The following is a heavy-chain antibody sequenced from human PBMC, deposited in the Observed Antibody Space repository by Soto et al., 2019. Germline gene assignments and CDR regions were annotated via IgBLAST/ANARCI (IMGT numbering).Heavy chain of an antibody. Sequence: PGGSLRLSCAASGFTFSSYGMHWVRQAPGKGLEWVAVIWYDGSNKYYADSVKGRFTISRDNSKNTLYLQMNSLRAEDTAVYYCARGLGIAARDVDDAFDIWGQGTMVTVSS. CDR2: IWYDGSNK. CDR3: ARGLGIAARDVDDAFDI. V-gene: IGHV3-33*01. D-gene: IGHD6-6*01. CDR1: GFTFSSYG. J-gene: IGHJ3*02.